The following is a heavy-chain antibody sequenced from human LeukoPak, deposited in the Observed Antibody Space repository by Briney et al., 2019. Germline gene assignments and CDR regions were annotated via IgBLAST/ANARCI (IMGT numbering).Heavy chain of an antibody. D-gene: IGHD2-21*02. Sequence: SETLSLTCTVSGGSISSYYWSWIRQPPGKGLEWIGYIYYSGSTNYNPSLKSRVTISVDTSKNQFSLKLSSVTAADTAVYYCARGGSRYCGGDCYSYHLDYWGQGTLVTVSS. CDR2: IYYSGST. J-gene: IGHJ4*02. CDR1: GGSISSYY. V-gene: IGHV4-59*01. CDR3: ARGGSRYCGGDCYSYHLDY.